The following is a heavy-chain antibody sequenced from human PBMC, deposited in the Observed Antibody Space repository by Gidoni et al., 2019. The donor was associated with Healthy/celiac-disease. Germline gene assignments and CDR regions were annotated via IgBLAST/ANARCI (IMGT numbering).Heavy chain of an antibody. Sequence: QVQLVESGGGVVQPGRSLRLSCAASGFTFSSYGMHWVRQAPGKGLEWVAVIWYDGSNKYYADSVKGRFTISRDNSKNTLYLQMNSLRAEDTAVYYCARGDGYSYGAGYGMDVWGQGTTVTVSS. D-gene: IGHD5-18*01. CDR3: ARGDGYSYGAGYGMDV. CDR2: IWYDGSNK. CDR1: GFTFSSYG. V-gene: IGHV3-33*08. J-gene: IGHJ6*02.